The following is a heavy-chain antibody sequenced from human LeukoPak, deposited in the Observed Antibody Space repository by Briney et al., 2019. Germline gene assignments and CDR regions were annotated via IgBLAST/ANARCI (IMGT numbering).Heavy chain of an antibody. CDR2: IIPILGIA. J-gene: IGHJ6*02. Sequence: RASVKVSCKASGGTFSSYAISWVRQAPGQGLEWMGRIIPILGIANYAQKFQGRVTITADKSTSTAYMELSSLRSEDTAVYYCARVLAVAGTDYYYYGMDVWGQGTTVTVSS. V-gene: IGHV1-69*04. D-gene: IGHD6-19*01. CDR1: GGTFSSYA. CDR3: ARVLAVAGTDYYYYGMDV.